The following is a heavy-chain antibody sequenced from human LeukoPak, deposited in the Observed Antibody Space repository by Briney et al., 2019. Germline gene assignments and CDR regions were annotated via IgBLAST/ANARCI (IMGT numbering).Heavy chain of an antibody. J-gene: IGHJ4*02. V-gene: IGHV3-23*01. D-gene: IGHD3-3*01. Sequence: GGSLRLSCAASGFTFSSYAMSWVRQAPGKGLEWVSAISGSGGSTYYADSVKGRFTISSDNSKNTPYLQMNSLRAEDTAVYYCAKDPDFWSGYLANYFDYWGQGTLVTVSS. CDR2: ISGSGGST. CDR3: AKDPDFWSGYLANYFDY. CDR1: GFTFSSYA.